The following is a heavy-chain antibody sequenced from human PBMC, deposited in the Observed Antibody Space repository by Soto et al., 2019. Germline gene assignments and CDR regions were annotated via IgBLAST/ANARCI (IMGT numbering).Heavy chain of an antibody. V-gene: IGHV4-59*12. CDR2: MYYGGRT. CDR1: CGSISSYY. Sequence: SETLSLTCTVSCGSISSYYWSWIRQPPGKGLEWIGYMYYGGRTNYNPSLKSRVTISVDTSKMQVSLKLSSVTAADTAVYYCARVGATTNFDYWGQGTMVTVSS. D-gene: IGHD1-26*01. J-gene: IGHJ4*02. CDR3: ARVGATTNFDY.